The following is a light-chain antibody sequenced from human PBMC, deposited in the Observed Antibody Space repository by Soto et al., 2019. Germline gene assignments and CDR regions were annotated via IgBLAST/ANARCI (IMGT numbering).Light chain of an antibody. CDR1: QGISSA. V-gene: IGKV1-13*02. CDR2: DAS. J-gene: IGKJ4*01. CDR3: QQVNSYPLT. Sequence: AIQLTQSPSSLSASVGDRVTITCRASQGISSALAWYQQKPGKAPKLLIYDASSLESGVPSRFSGSGAGTAFNLTISSLQTENFATYYCQQVNSYPLTFGGGTKVEIK.